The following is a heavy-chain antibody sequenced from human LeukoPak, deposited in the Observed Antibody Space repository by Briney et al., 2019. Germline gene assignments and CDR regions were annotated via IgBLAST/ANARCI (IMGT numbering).Heavy chain of an antibody. CDR3: ARDLIALAAPSY. V-gene: IGHV3-30-3*01. CDR1: GFTFNSFA. Sequence: GESLKISCAASGFTFNSFAMHWVRQAPGKGLDWVAFISYDGNNKYYADSVRGRFTVSRDNSKNTLYLQMNSLRVEDTAVYYCARDLIALAAPSYWGQGILVTVSP. J-gene: IGHJ4*02. D-gene: IGHD6-19*01. CDR2: ISYDGNNK.